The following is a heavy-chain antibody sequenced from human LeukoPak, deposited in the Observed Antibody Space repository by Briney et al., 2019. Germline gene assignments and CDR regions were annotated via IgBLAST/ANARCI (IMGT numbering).Heavy chain of an antibody. CDR3: ARDRNMWRIPDAFDI. V-gene: IGHV3-48*02. Sequence: GGSLRLSCAASGFTFSSYSMNWVRQAPGKGLEWVSYISSSSSTIYYADSVKGRFTISRDSAKNSLYLQMNSLRDEDTAVYYCARDRNMWRIPDAFDIWGQGTMVTVSS. CDR2: ISSSSSTI. CDR1: GFTFSSYS. D-gene: IGHD2-21*01. J-gene: IGHJ3*02.